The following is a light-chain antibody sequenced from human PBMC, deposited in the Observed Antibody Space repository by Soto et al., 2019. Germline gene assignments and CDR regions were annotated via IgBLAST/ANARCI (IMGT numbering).Light chain of an antibody. Sequence: DIQMTKSPSALSESLGDTVTITCRASQSIAASLAWYQHKPGEAPKLLIYDVSSLETGVPSRFSGSGSGTEFSLTIRGLQPDDFATYYCQQYDYSRTFGGGTKVDIK. CDR1: QSIAAS. V-gene: IGKV1-5*01. CDR2: DVS. CDR3: QQYDYSRT. J-gene: IGKJ4*01.